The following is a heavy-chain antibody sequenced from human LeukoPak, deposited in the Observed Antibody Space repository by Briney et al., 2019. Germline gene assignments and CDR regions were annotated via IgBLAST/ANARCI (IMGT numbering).Heavy chain of an antibody. CDR1: GYTFTSYA. V-gene: IGHV1-3*01. CDR2: INAGNGNT. D-gene: IGHD6-13*01. CDR3: VIAAAGIYYFDY. Sequence: ASVKVSCKASGYTFTSYAMHWVPQAPGQRLEWMGWINAGNGNTKYSQKFQGRVTITRDTSASTAYMELSSLRSEDTAVYYCVIAAAGIYYFDYWGQGTLVTVSS. J-gene: IGHJ4*02.